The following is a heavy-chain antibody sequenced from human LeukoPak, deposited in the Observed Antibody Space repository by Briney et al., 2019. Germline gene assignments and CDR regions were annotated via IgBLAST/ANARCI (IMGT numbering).Heavy chain of an antibody. Sequence: GRSLRLSCAASGFTFDDYAMHWVRQAPGKGLEWVSGISWNSGSIGYADSVKGRFTISRDNAKNSLYLQMNSLRAEDTALYYCAKDSGWLVENWFDPWGQGTLVTVSS. J-gene: IGHJ5*02. CDR2: ISWNSGSI. V-gene: IGHV3-9*01. CDR3: AKDSGWLVENWFDP. CDR1: GFTFDDYA. D-gene: IGHD6-19*01.